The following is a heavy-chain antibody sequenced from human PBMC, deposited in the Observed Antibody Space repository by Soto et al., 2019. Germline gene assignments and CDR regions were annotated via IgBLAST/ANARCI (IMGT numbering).Heavy chain of an antibody. D-gene: IGHD2-15*01. CDR3: AEKVVPVKSWFDP. Sequence: GGSLRLSCVASGFTFSSYAMTWVRQAPGKGLEWVSTITGSGGTTYYADSARGRFTISRDNSRNTLYLQMNSLRVEDTAVYYCAEKVVPVKSWFDPWSQGTLVTVSS. V-gene: IGHV3-23*01. J-gene: IGHJ5*02. CDR1: GFTFSSYA. CDR2: ITGSGGTT.